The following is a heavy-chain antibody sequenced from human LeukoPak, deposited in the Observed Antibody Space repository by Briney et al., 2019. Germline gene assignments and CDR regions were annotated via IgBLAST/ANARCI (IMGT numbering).Heavy chain of an antibody. CDR2: ISTSGSTI. CDR1: GFTFSGYE. CDR3: ARDWHSSGGVGHGMDV. J-gene: IGHJ6*02. D-gene: IGHD2-8*02. V-gene: IGHV3-48*03. Sequence: PGGSLRLSCAASGFTFSGYEMNWVRQAPGKGLEWVSCISTSGSTIYYADSVKGRFTNSRDNAKNSLYLQMNGLRVEDTAVYYCARDWHSSGGVGHGMDVWGQGTTVTVSS.